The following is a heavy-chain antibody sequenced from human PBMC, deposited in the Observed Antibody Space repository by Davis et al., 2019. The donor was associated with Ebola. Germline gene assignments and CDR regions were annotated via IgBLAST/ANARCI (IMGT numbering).Heavy chain of an antibody. CDR3: ESGGTTPAFFDY. CDR2: VSWDAGNT. J-gene: IGHJ4*02. Sequence: GGSLRLSCAVSGFTFDEYAMHWVRQAPGKGLDWVALVSWDAGNTYYADSVKGRFTISRDNSKNTLYLQMNSLRAEDTAVYYCESGGTTPAFFDYWGQGTLVTVSS. CDR1: GFTFDEYA. V-gene: IGHV3-43D*04. D-gene: IGHD1-7*01.